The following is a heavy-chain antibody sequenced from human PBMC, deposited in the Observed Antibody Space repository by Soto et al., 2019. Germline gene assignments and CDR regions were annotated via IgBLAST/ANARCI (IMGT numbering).Heavy chain of an antibody. D-gene: IGHD1-1*01. CDR1: GYTFTAYY. V-gene: IGHV1-2*04. J-gene: IGHJ4*01. Sequence: QVQLVQSGAEVQKPGASVKVSCQTSGYTFTAYYLHWVRQAPGQGLEWRGWINPHSGDTNYEQKFQGWVTMTRDTSISTAYMDLNRLRSDDTAVYYCAHYSWNDVYFDYWGQGTLVTVSS. CDR2: INPHSGDT. CDR3: AHYSWNDVYFDY.